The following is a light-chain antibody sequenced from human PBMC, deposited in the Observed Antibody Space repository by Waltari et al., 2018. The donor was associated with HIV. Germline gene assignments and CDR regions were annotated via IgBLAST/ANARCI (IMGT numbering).Light chain of an antibody. J-gene: IGKJ3*01. CDR1: QDIPNF. CDR3: QHYYSFPIT. CDR2: AAS. Sequence: DIQMTQSPSSLSASVGDRVTIPCRASQDIPNFLSWYQHKLGKAPKLLIYAASRLESGFSSRFSGSGSGTDFTLTISSLQPGDIATYYCQHYYSFPITFGPGTKVDIK. V-gene: IGKV1-NL1*01.